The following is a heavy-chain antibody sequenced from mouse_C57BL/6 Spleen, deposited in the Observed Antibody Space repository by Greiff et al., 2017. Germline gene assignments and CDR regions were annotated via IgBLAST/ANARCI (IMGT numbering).Heavy chain of an antibody. CDR1: GYTFTDYS. Sequence: VQRQQSGAELVRPGASVKLSCKASGYTFTDYSINWVKQRPGQGLEWIARIYPGSGNTYYNEKFKGKATLTADKSSSTAYMQLSSLTSEDSAVYFCARDYYGSSFDYWGQGTTLTVSS. CDR2: IYPGSGNT. V-gene: IGHV1-76*01. CDR3: ARDYYGSSFDY. D-gene: IGHD1-1*01. J-gene: IGHJ2*01.